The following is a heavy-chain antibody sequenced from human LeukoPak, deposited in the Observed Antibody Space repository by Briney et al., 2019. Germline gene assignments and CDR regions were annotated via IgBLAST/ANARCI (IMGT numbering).Heavy chain of an antibody. Sequence: ASVTVSCTASGYTFTSYAMNWVRQAPGQGLEWMGWINTNTGNPTYAQGFTGRFVFSLDTSVSTAYLQISSLKAEDTAVYYCARDMGPYYDFWSGYQTLDYWGQGTLVTVSS. V-gene: IGHV7-4-1*02. J-gene: IGHJ4*02. CDR1: GYTFTSYA. CDR2: INTNTGNP. CDR3: ARDMGPYYDFWSGYQTLDY. D-gene: IGHD3-3*01.